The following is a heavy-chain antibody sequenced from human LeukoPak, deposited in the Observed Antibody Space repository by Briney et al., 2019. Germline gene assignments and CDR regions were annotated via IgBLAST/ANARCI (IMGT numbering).Heavy chain of an antibody. CDR1: GFTFSNAW. V-gene: IGHV3-30*03. CDR3: ARGIQPPKYYGSGSDTFDI. J-gene: IGHJ3*02. Sequence: GGSLRLSCAASGFTFSNAWMTWVRQAPGKGLEWVAVVSKDGNTKYYADSVKGRFTISRDNSKNTVYLQMNSLRAEDTSVYYCARGIQPPKYYGSGSDTFDIWGQGTMVTVSS. D-gene: IGHD3-10*01. CDR2: VSKDGNTK.